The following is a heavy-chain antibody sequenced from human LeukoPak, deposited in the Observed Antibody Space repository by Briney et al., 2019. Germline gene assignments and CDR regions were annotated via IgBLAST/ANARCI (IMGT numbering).Heavy chain of an antibody. V-gene: IGHV4-59*01. CDR3: ARDRGYSGYDYGLDY. CDR1: GGSISSYY. J-gene: IGHJ4*02. CDR2: IYYGGST. D-gene: IGHD5-12*01. Sequence: PSETLSLTCTVSGGSISSYYWSWIRQPPGKGLEWIGYIYYGGSTNYNPSLKSRVTISVDTSKNQFSLKLSSVTAADTAVYYCARDRGYSGYDYGLDYWGQGTLVTVSS.